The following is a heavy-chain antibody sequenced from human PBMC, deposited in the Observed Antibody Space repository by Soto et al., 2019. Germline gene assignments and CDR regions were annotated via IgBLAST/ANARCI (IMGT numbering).Heavy chain of an antibody. Sequence: ASVKVSCKASGGTFSSYAISWVRQAPGQGLEWMGGIIPIFGTANYAQKFQGRVTITADESTSTAYMELSSLRSEDTAVYYCASHSSVVTSFDYWGQGTLVTVSS. J-gene: IGHJ4*02. D-gene: IGHD3-16*02. CDR2: IIPIFGTA. CDR3: ASHSSVVTSFDY. V-gene: IGHV1-69*13. CDR1: GGTFSSYA.